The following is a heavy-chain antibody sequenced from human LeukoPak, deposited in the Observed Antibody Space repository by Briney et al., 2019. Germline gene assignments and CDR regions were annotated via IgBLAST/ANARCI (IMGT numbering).Heavy chain of an antibody. D-gene: IGHD3-22*01. CDR2: INPNSGGT. CDR1: GYTFTGYY. CDR3: ARSYYYDSSGEDY. J-gene: IGHJ4*02. Sequence: ASVKVSCKASGYTFTGYYMHWVRQAPGQGLEWMEWINPNSGGTNYAQKFQGRVTMTRDTSISTAYMELSRLRSDDTAVYYCARSYYYDSSGEDYWGQGTLVTVSS. V-gene: IGHV1-2*02.